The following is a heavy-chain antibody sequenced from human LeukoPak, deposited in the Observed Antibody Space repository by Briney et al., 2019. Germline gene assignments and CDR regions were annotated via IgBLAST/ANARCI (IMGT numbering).Heavy chain of an antibody. Sequence: ASVKVSCKASGYTFTSYDINWERQATGQGLEWMWWMNTNSGNTGYAQKFQGRVTMTRNTSISTAYMELSSLRSEDTAVYYCARVSAYSSSWYLGYWGQGTLVTVSS. CDR2: MNTNSGNT. J-gene: IGHJ4*02. V-gene: IGHV1-8*01. CDR1: GYTFTSYD. CDR3: ARVSAYSSSWYLGY. D-gene: IGHD6-13*01.